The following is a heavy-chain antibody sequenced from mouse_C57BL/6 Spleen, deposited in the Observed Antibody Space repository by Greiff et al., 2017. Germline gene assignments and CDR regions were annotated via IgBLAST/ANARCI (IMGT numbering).Heavy chain of an antibody. CDR1: GYTFTDYE. CDR2: IDPETGGT. V-gene: IGHV1-15*01. J-gene: IGHJ4*01. Sequence: QVQLKQSGAELVRPGASVTLSCKASGYTFTDYEMHWVKQTPVHGLEWIGAIDPETGGTAYNQKFKGKAILTADKSSSTAYMELRSLTSEDSAVYYCTRTGYYGSRGYAMDYWGQGTSVTVSS. CDR3: TRTGYYGSRGYAMDY. D-gene: IGHD1-1*01.